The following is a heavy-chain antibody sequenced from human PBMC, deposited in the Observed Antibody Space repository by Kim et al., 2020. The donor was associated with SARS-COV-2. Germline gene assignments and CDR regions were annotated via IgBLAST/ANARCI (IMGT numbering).Heavy chain of an antibody. CDR3: AREDGLRGGQNY. D-gene: IGHD3-16*01. CDR1: GFTFSSYG. J-gene: IGHJ4*02. CDR2: IWYDGSNK. Sequence: GGSLRLSCAASGFTFSSYGMHWVRQAPGKGLEWVAVIWYDGSNKYYADSVKGRFTISRDNSKNTLYLQMNSLRAEDTAVYYCAREDGLRGGQNYWGQGTLVTVSS. V-gene: IGHV3-33*01.